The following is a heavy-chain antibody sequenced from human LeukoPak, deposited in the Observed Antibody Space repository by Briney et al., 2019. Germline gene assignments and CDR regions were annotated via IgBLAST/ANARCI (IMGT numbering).Heavy chain of an antibody. CDR1: GDSISSGSYY. CDR2: IFISGYT. CDR3: ARGPPPGYGSNFAFDY. V-gene: IGHV4-61*02. D-gene: IGHD4-23*01. Sequence: SQTLSLTCTVSGDSISSGSYYWSWIRQPAGRGLEWIGRIFISGYTNYNPSLKSRLTISVDTSKNQFSLTLTSVTAADTAVYYCARGPPPGYGSNFAFDYWGQGTLVTVSS. J-gene: IGHJ4*02.